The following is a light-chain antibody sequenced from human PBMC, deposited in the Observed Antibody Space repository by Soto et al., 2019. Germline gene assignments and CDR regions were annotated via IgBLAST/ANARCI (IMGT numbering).Light chain of an antibody. V-gene: IGKV1-33*01. CDR1: QEINSY. Sequence: IQLTQYPSSLPASVGDTVTIICQASQEINSYLNWYQQKPGKAPKLLIHDTSKLETGVPSRFSGSRSGTDFTLTISSLQPEDLATYHCQQYDNLPFTFGGGTKVDIK. CDR2: DTS. CDR3: QQYDNLPFT. J-gene: IGKJ4*01.